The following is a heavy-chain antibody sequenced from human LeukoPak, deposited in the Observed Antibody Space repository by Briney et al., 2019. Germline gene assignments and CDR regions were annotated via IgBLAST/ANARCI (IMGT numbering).Heavy chain of an antibody. V-gene: IGHV3-73*01. D-gene: IGHD3-10*01. CDR1: GFTFSDSA. Sequence: GGSLRLSCAASGFTFSDSAMHRVRQASGKGLEWVGHIRTKANSYATTYAASVKGRFTISRDDAKNTAYLQMISLKAEDTAVYYCMGYYGSGTYYSGDYYYGMDVWGQGTTVTVSS. J-gene: IGHJ6*02. CDR2: IRTKANSYAT. CDR3: MGYYGSGTYYSGDYYYGMDV.